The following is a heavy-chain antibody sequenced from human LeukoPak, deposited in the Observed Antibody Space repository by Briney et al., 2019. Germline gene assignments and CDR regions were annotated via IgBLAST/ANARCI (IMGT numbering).Heavy chain of an antibody. D-gene: IGHD3-10*01. CDR2: ISGGSSTI. CDR3: ARRDYGSGSFFGIDY. Sequence: GGSLRLSCAASGFTFSPYWMHWVRQAPGKGLEWISSISGGSSTIYYADSVKGRFTISRDNARNSLYLQMNSLRDEDTAVYYCARRDYGSGSFFGIDYWGQGTLVTVSS. CDR1: GFTFSPYW. J-gene: IGHJ4*02. V-gene: IGHV3-48*02.